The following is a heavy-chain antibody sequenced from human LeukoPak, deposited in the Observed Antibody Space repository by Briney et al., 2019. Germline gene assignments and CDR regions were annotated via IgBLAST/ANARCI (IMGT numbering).Heavy chain of an antibody. V-gene: IGHV1-3*01. D-gene: IGHD5-18*01. CDR2: INAGNGNT. CDR3: ARDPGGSSYDYFDY. J-gene: IGHJ4*02. CDR1: GYTFTNYA. Sequence: ASVKVSCKASGYTFTNYAIHWVRQAPGQRLEWMGWINAGNGNTKYSQKFQGGVTITRDTSASTAYMELSRLRSDDTAVYYCARDPGGSSYDYFDYWGQGTLVTVSS.